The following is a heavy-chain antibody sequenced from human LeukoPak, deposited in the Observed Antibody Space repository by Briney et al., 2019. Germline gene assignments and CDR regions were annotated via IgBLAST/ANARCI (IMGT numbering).Heavy chain of an antibody. CDR3: AKNSAYYFYGMDV. CDR2: ISGSDSST. J-gene: IGHJ6*02. CDR1: GFTFNNYA. Sequence: GGSLRLSCAASGFTFNNYAMSWVRQAPGQGLEWLSSISGSDSSTYYANSVKGRFTISRDNSKNTLYVQMNTLRAEDTAVYYCAKNSAYYFYGMDVWGQGTTVTVSS. V-gene: IGHV3-23*01. D-gene: IGHD3-10*01.